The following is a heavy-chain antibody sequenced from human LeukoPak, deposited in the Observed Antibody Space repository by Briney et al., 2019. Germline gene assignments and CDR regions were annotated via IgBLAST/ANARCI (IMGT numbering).Heavy chain of an antibody. D-gene: IGHD6-13*01. Sequence: ASVTVSCKASGGTFSSYAISWVRQAPGQGLEWMGGIIPIFGTANYAQKFQGRVTITTDESTSTAYMELSSLRSEDTAVYYCARDKDSYSSSWYYFDYWGQGTLVTVSS. CDR1: GGTFSSYA. CDR3: ARDKDSYSSSWYYFDY. CDR2: IIPIFGTA. V-gene: IGHV1-69*05. J-gene: IGHJ4*02.